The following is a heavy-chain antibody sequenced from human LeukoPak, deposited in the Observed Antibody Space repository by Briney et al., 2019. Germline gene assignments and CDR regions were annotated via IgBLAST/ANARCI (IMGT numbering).Heavy chain of an antibody. Sequence: ASVKVSCKVSVYTFTDYYMHWVQQAPGKGLGWMGLVDPEDGETIYAEKFQGRVTITADTSTDTAYMELSSLRSEDTAVYYCATRSTNDAFDIWGQGTMVTVSS. CDR1: VYTFTDYY. CDR3: ATRSTNDAFDI. D-gene: IGHD2-2*01. J-gene: IGHJ3*02. CDR2: VDPEDGET. V-gene: IGHV1-69-2*01.